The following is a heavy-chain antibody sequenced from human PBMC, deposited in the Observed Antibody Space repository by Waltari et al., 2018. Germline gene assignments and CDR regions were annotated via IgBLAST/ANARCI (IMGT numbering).Heavy chain of an antibody. Sequence: QVQLQQWGAGLLKPSETLSLTCAVYGGSFSGYYWSWIRQPPGKGLEWIGEINHSGSTNYNPSLKSRVTISVDTSKNQFSLKLSSVTAADTAVYYCARLRRNDYWGQGTLVTVSS. CDR2: INHSGST. CDR1: GGSFSGYY. V-gene: IGHV4-34*01. CDR3: ARLRRNDY. J-gene: IGHJ4*02.